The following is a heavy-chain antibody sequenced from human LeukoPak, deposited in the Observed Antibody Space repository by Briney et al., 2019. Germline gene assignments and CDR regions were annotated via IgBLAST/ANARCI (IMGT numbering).Heavy chain of an antibody. D-gene: IGHD5-18*01. V-gene: IGHV1-69*05. Sequence: GASVTVSCKASGGTFSSYAISWVRQAPGQGLEWMGGIIPIFGTANYAQKFQGRVTITTDESTSTAYVELSSVRSEDTSVYYCATQADTATVIYYYYYMDVCGKGTTVTVSS. CDR3: ATQADTATVIYYYYYMDV. CDR2: IIPIFGTA. CDR1: GGTFSSYA. J-gene: IGHJ6*03.